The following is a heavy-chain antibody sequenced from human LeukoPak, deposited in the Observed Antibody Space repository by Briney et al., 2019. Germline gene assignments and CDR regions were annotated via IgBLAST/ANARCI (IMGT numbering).Heavy chain of an antibody. Sequence: PGGSLRLSCVVSGLTVSSYEMIWVRQAPGKGLDWVSYISISGSTTYYADSVKGRFTISRDNAKNSLYLQMNSLRAEDAALYYCARVNSGSYIDYWGQGTLVTVSS. D-gene: IGHD5-12*01. V-gene: IGHV3-48*03. CDR1: GLTVSSYE. CDR3: ARVNSGSYIDY. CDR2: ISISGSTT. J-gene: IGHJ4*02.